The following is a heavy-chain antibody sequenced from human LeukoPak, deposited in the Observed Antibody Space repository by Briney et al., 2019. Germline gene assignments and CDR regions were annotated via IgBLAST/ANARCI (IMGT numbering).Heavy chain of an antibody. CDR2: IYYSGST. CDR3: ASILVGYCSGGSCYAAAFDI. V-gene: IGHV4-39*07. J-gene: IGHJ3*02. Sequence: PSETLSLTCTVSGGSISSSSYYWGWIRQPPGKGLEWIGSIYYSGSTYYNPSLKSRVTISVDTSKNQFSLKLSSVTAADTAVYYCASILVGYCSGGSCYAAAFDIWGQGTMVTVSS. CDR1: GGSISSSSYY. D-gene: IGHD2-15*01.